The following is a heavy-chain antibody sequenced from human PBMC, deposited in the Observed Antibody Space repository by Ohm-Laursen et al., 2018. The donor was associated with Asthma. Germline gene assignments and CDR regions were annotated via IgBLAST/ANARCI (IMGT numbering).Heavy chain of an antibody. J-gene: IGHJ4*02. CDR3: ARDRSRSGHYPRPHDY. D-gene: IGHD3-22*01. V-gene: IGHV3-21*01. CDR2: ISSSSSYI. CDR1: GYTSSRYS. Sequence: SLRLSCAASGYTSSRYSIHWVRQVPGKGLEWVASISSSSSYIYYADSVKGRFTISRDNAKNSLYLQMNSLRAEDTAVYYCARDRSRSGHYPRPHDYWGQGTLITVSS.